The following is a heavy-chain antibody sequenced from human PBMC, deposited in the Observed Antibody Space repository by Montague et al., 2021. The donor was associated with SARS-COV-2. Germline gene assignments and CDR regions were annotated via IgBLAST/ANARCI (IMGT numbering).Heavy chain of an antibody. CDR1: GFTFSTYP. D-gene: IGHD6-13*01. V-gene: IGHV3-30*04. J-gene: IGHJ4*02. Sequence: SLRLSCEAYGFTFSTYPMHWVRQAPGKGLEWLVVISYDGSKQDYXDSXKGRFTISRDNSENMLYLQMNSLRAEDTAVYYCAKEQYSSSWSDFDYWGQGTVVAVSS. CDR3: AKEQYSSSWSDFDY. CDR2: ISYDGSKQ.